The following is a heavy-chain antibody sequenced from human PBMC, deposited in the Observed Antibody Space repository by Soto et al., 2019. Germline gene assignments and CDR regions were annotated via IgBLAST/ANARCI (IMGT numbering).Heavy chain of an antibody. D-gene: IGHD6-13*01. Sequence: QVQLVQSGAEVKKPGASVKLSCTASGYTFTNHYIHWVRQAPGQGLEWMAIINPNGGSTNYAQKFQGRVTLTRDTSTSTVYMDLSSLKSEDTAVYYCARGLAAGDYWGQGTLVTVSS. CDR3: ARGLAAGDY. CDR2: INPNGGST. J-gene: IGHJ4*02. CDR1: GYTFTNHY. V-gene: IGHV1-46*01.